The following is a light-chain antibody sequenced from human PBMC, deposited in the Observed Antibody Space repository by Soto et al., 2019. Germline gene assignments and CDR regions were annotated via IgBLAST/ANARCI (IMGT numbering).Light chain of an antibody. CDR3: SSYTTSSTVL. CDR2: EVS. Sequence: QSVLTQPASVSGSPGQSITISCTGTSGDVGAYNYVSWYQKHPDKAPKLVIFEVSNRPSGVSNRFSGSKSGKTASLTISGLQAEDEAVYFCSSYTTSSTVLFGGGTKLTVL. V-gene: IGLV2-14*01. CDR1: SGDVGAYNY. J-gene: IGLJ2*01.